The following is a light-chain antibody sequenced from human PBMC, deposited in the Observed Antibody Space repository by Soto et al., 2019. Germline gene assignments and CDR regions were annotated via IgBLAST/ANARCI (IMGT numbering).Light chain of an antibody. V-gene: IGKV3-11*01. CDR1: QNVTTY. CDR3: LQRSNWPLT. CDR2: DAS. Sequence: EIVLTQSPATLSLSPGERATLSCRASQNVTTYLAWYQQKPGQAPRLLIYDASNRATGIPARFSGSGSGTDFTLTISSLEPEDFAVYYCLQRSNWPLTFGGGTKVEIK. J-gene: IGKJ4*01.